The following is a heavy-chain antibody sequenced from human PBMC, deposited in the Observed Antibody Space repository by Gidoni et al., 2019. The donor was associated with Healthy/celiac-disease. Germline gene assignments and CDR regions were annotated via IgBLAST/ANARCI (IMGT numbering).Heavy chain of an antibody. Sequence: EVQLVESGGGLVKPGGSLRLSCAASGFTFSNAWMNWVRQAPGKGLEWVGRIKSTTDGGTTDYAAPVKGRFTISRDDSKNTLYLQMNSLKTEDTAVYYCTTLPFLWGQGTLVTVSA. CDR1: GFTFSNAW. CDR2: IKSTTDGGTT. J-gene: IGHJ4*02. V-gene: IGHV3-15*07. CDR3: TTLPFL.